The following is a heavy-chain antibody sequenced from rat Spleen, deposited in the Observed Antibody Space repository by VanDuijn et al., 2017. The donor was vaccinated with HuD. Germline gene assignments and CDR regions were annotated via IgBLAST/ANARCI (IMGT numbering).Heavy chain of an antibody. Sequence: QVQLKESGPGLVQPSQTLSLTCTVSGFSLISNSVHWVRQPPGKGLEWMGMIWNTGGTRYSSALTSRLTISKDTSMSQVFLKMNSLQTEDTATYYCARDSYWGQGVMVTVSS. V-gene: IGHV2-41*01. J-gene: IGHJ2*01. CDR3: ARDSY. CDR1: GFSLISNS. CDR2: IWNTGGT.